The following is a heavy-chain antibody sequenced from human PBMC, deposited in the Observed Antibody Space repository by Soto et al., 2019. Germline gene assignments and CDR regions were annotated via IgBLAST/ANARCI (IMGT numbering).Heavy chain of an antibody. Sequence: GGSLRLSCAASGFTLSTYSLNWVRQAPGKGLEWVAVIWYDGSNKYYADSVKGRFTISRDNSKNTLYLQMNSLRAEDTAVYYCARLVGSSGWYFDYWGQGTLVTVSS. D-gene: IGHD6-19*01. V-gene: IGHV3-33*08. CDR2: IWYDGSNK. CDR1: GFTLSTYS. CDR3: ARLVGSSGWYFDY. J-gene: IGHJ4*02.